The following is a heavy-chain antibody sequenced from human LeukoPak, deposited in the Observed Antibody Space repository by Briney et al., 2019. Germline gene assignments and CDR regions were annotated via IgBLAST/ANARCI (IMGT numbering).Heavy chain of an antibody. Sequence: ASVKVSCKASGYTFTGYYMHWVRQAPGQGLEWMGWINPNSGGTNYAQKFQGRVTMTRDTSISTAYMELSRLRSDDTAVYYCASCRYYDFWSAARCNRDVWGKGTTVTVSS. CDR2: INPNSGGT. D-gene: IGHD3-3*01. CDR3: ASCRYYDFWSAARCNRDV. J-gene: IGHJ6*03. V-gene: IGHV1-2*02. CDR1: GYTFTGYY.